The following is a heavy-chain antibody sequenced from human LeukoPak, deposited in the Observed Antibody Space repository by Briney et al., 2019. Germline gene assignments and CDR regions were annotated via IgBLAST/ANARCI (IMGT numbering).Heavy chain of an antibody. CDR3: AVWFGAPVN. Sequence: ASVKVSCKASGYPFTSYYINWVRQAPGQGLEWMGWISAYNGDTNYAQNLQGRVTMTTDTSTDTAYMELRSLRSDDTAVYYCAVWFGAPVNWGQGTLVTVSS. CDR2: ISAYNGDT. D-gene: IGHD3-10*01. J-gene: IGHJ4*02. CDR1: GYPFTSYY. V-gene: IGHV1-18*01.